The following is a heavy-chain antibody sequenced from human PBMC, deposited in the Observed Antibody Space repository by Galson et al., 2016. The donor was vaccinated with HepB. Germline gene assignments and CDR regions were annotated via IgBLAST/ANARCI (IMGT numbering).Heavy chain of an antibody. V-gene: IGHV1-18*01. J-gene: IGHJ6*02. Sequence: SCKASGYTFNTYAINWVRQAPGQGLEWMGWISTYNGDTNFAQKFQGRVTMTTDTSTSTAYMELRSLRSDDTAVYYCARDRGVGYGMDVWGQGTTVTGSS. D-gene: IGHD1-26*01. CDR3: ARDRGVGYGMDV. CDR2: ISTYNGDT. CDR1: GYTFNTYA.